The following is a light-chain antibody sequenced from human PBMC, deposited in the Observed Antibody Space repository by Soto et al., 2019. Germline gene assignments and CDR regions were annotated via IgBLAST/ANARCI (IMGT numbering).Light chain of an antibody. CDR1: QGISTY. J-gene: IGKJ1*01. V-gene: IGKV1-27*01. CDR3: QTYNCAPWT. Sequence: DIQMTQSPSSLSASVGDRVTITCRASQGISTYLVWYQQKPGTVPKLLIFAASTLQSGAPSRFSGSGSGTDFTLTISSLQPEDVATYYGQTYNCAPWTFGLGTKVESK. CDR2: AAS.